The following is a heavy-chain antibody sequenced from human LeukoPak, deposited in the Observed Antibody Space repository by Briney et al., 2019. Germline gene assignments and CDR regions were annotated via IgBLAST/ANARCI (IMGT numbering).Heavy chain of an antibody. CDR1: GFTFSSYG. V-gene: IGHV3-33*01. CDR2: IWYDGRNK. D-gene: IGHD3-16*02. J-gene: IGHJ3*02. CDR3: ARVNRGDAFDI. Sequence: PGGSLRLSCAASGFTFSSYGMHWVRQAPGKGLEWVAVIWYDGRNKFYADSLKGRFTTSRDNSKNTLYLQMNSLRAEDTAVYYCARVNRGDAFDIWGQGTLVTVSS.